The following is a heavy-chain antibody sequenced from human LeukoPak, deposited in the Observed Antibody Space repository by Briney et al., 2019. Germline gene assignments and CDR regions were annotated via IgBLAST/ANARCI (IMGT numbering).Heavy chain of an antibody. V-gene: IGHV1-58*01. CDR1: GFTFTSSA. J-gene: IGHJ6*02. CDR2: IVVGSGNT. D-gene: IGHD2-15*01. CDR3: AAGYCSGGSCYPYYYYGMDV. Sequence: ASVKVSCTASGFTFTSSAVQWVRQARGQRLEWIGWIVVGSGNTNYAQKLQERVTITRDMSTSTAYMELSSLRSEDTAVYYCAAGYCSGGSCYPYYYYGMDVWGQGTAVTVSS.